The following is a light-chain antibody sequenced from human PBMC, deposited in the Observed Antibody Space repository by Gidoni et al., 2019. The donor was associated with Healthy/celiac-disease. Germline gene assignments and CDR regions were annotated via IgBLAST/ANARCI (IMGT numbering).Light chain of an antibody. CDR3: QQYGSSPPAYT. CDR1: QSVSSSY. J-gene: IGKJ2*01. Sequence: DIVLTQSPGTLSLSPGDRATLSCRASQSVSSSYLAWYQQKPGQAPRLLIYGASSRATGIPDRFSGSGSGTDFTLTISRLEPEDFAVYYGQQYGSSPPAYTFGQGTKLEIK. V-gene: IGKV3-20*01. CDR2: GAS.